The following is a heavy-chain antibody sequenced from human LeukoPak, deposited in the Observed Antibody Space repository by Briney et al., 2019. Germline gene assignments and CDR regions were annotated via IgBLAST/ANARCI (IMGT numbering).Heavy chain of an antibody. CDR3: AKSITMIVVVVGNAFDI. CDR1: GFTFRSYA. J-gene: IGHJ3*02. D-gene: IGHD3-22*01. CDR2: ISGSGDTT. Sequence: GGSLRLSCAASGFTFRSYAMNWVRRAPGKGLEWVSVISGSGDTTNYADSVKGRFTISRDNSKNTLYLQMNSLRAEDTAVYYCAKSITMIVVVVGNAFDIWGQGTMVTVSS. V-gene: IGHV3-23*01.